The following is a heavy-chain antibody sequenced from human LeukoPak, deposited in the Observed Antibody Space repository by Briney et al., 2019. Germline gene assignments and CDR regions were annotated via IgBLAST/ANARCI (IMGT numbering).Heavy chain of an antibody. Sequence: GGSLRLSCAASGFSFSTYGMHWVRQAPGKGLEWVAAAQGDGRLPYYADSVKGRFTISKDISKSTLYVQMNSLRAEDTAVYYCATGGGFYYGHWGQGTLVTVSS. J-gene: IGHJ4*02. CDR2: AQGDGRLP. CDR1: GFSFSTYG. D-gene: IGHD3-22*01. V-gene: IGHV3-30*02. CDR3: ATGGGFYYGH.